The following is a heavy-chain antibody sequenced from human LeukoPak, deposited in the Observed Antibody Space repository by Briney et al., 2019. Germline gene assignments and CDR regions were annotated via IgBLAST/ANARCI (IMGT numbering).Heavy chain of an antibody. CDR2: ISTGSSYI. J-gene: IGHJ4*02. Sequence: PGGSLRLSCAASGFTFRSYSMNWVRQAPGKGLEWVSSISTGSSYIYYGDSVKGRFTISRDNAKNSLYLQMNSLRAEDTAVYYCARRYCSRTGCYAFDSWGQGTLVTVSS. CDR1: GFTFRSYS. D-gene: IGHD2-2*01. CDR3: ARRYCSRTGCYAFDS. V-gene: IGHV3-21*01.